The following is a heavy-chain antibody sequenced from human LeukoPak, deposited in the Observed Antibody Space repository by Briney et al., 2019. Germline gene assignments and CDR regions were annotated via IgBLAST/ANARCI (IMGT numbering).Heavy chain of an antibody. J-gene: IGHJ4*02. V-gene: IGHV1-18*01. CDR1: GYTFTSYD. Sequence: ASVKVSCKASGYTFTSYDISWVRQAPGQGLEWMGWISAYNGNTNYAQKLQGRVTMTTDTSTSTAYMELRSLRSDDTAVYYCARDSVGQQLNWDWGQGTLVTVSS. CDR2: ISAYNGNT. D-gene: IGHD6-13*01. CDR3: ARDSVGQQLNWD.